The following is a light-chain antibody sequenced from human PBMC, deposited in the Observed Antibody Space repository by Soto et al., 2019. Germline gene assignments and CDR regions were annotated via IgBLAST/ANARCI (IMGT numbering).Light chain of an antibody. CDR2: DDN. CDR3: GSWDTSLSAYV. Sequence: QSGLTQPPSVSAAPGQKVTISSCESSSNIGGNSVSWYQQLQGTAPKLLIYDDNKRPSRIPDRFSGSKSGTSATLGITGFQTGDEADYYCGSWDTSLSAYVFGTGTKVTVL. J-gene: IGLJ1*01. V-gene: IGLV1-51*01. CDR1: SSNIGGNS.